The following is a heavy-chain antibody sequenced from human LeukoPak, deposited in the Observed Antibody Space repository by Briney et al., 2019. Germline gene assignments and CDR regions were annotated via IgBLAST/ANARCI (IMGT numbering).Heavy chain of an antibody. CDR3: ARRQQLVQDDAFDI. D-gene: IGHD6-13*01. Sequence: SETLSLTCTVSGGSVSSGSYYWSWIRQPPGKGLEWIGYIYYSGSTNYNPSLKSRVTISVDTSKNQFSLKLSSVTAADTAVYYCARRQQLVQDDAFDIWGQGTMVTVSS. J-gene: IGHJ3*02. V-gene: IGHV4-61*01. CDR1: GGSVSSGSYY. CDR2: IYYSGST.